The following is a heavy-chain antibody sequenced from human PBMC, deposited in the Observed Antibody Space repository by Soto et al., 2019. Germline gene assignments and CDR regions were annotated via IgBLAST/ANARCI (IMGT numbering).Heavy chain of an antibody. Sequence: QVQLVQSGAEVKKPGSSVKVSCKASGGTFSSYTISWVRQAPGQGLEWMGRIIPILGIANYAQKFQGRVTITADKSTSTAYMELSSLRCEDTAVYYCARGAGDCSGGSCYSVDWFDPWGQGTLVTVSS. D-gene: IGHD2-15*01. CDR3: ARGAGDCSGGSCYSVDWFDP. J-gene: IGHJ5*02. CDR1: GGTFSSYT. V-gene: IGHV1-69*02. CDR2: IIPILGIA.